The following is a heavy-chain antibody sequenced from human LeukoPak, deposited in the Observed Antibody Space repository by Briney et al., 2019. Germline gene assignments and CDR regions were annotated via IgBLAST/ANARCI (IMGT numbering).Heavy chain of an antibody. CDR3: ARDSGGVTNWFDP. CDR1: GGSVSSGSYY. Sequence: SETLSLTCTVPGGSVSSGSYYWSWIRQPPGKGLEWIGYIYYSGSTNYNPSLKSRVTISVDTSKNQFSLKLSSVTAADTAVYYCARDSGGVTNWFDPWGQGTLVTVSS. CDR2: IYYSGST. J-gene: IGHJ5*02. D-gene: IGHD3-10*01. V-gene: IGHV4-61*01.